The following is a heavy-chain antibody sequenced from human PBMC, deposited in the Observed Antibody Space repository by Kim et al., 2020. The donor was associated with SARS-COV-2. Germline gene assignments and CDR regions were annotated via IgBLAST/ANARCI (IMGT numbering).Heavy chain of an antibody. Sequence: SETLSLTCAVYGGSFSGYYWSWIRQPPGKGLEWIGEINHSGSTNYNPSLKSRVTISVDTSKNQFSLKLSSVTAADTAVYYCARARRTTGDPYYYYMDVWG. J-gene: IGHJ6*03. CDR3: ARARRTTGDPYYYYMDV. CDR2: INHSGST. CDR1: GGSFSGYY. D-gene: IGHD7-27*01. V-gene: IGHV4-34*01.